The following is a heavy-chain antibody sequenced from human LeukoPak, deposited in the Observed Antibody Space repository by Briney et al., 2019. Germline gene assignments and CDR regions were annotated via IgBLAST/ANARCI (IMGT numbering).Heavy chain of an antibody. CDR1: GGSISSGNW. Sequence: SETLSLTCAVSGGSISSGNWWSWVRQPPGKGLEWIGQIYHSGSTNYNPSLKSRVTISVEKSKNQFSLNLTSVTAADTAVYYCARELVGTYAFDIWGQGTMVTVSS. CDR3: ARELVGTYAFDI. J-gene: IGHJ3*02. CDR2: IYHSGST. D-gene: IGHD1-26*01. V-gene: IGHV4-4*02.